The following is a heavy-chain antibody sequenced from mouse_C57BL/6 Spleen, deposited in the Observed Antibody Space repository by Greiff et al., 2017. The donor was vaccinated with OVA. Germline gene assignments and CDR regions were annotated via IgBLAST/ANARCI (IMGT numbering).Heavy chain of an antibody. D-gene: IGHD2-5*01. Sequence: QVQLQQPGAELVKPGASVKLSCKASGYTFTSYWMHWVKQRPGQGLEWIGMIHPNSGSTNYNEKFKSKATLTVDKSSSTAYMQLSSLTSEDSAVYYCARRLYSNYEGGSMDYWGQGTSVTVSS. CDR3: ARRLYSNYEGGSMDY. V-gene: IGHV1-64*01. J-gene: IGHJ4*01. CDR1: GYTFTSYW. CDR2: IHPNSGST.